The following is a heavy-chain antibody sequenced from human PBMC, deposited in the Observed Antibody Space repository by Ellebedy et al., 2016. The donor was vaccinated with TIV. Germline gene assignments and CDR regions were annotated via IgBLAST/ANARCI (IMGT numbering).Heavy chain of an antibody. CDR1: GFPVSGFTFSDLW. D-gene: IGHD3-16*01. CDR2: IKSKANGETA. V-gene: IGHV3-15*01. Sequence: GGSLRLSXEASGFPVSGFTFSDLWMSWVRQAPGQGLEWVGRIKSKANGETADYAAPVKARFTISRDDSRNTLFLQMNSLKTEDTGVYYCSTGWTGGEDFWGQGTLVTVSS. CDR3: STGWTGGEDF. J-gene: IGHJ4*02.